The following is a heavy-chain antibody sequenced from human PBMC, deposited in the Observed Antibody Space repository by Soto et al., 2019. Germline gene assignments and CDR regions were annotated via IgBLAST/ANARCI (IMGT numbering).Heavy chain of an antibody. CDR1: GFTFSSYW. J-gene: IGHJ6*02. CDR2: INSDGSST. Sequence: GGSLRLSCAASGFTFSSYWMHWVRQAPGKGLVWVSRINSDGSSTSYADSVKGRFTISRDNAKNTLYLQMNSLRAEDTAVYYCARGSYDILTGSYYGMDVWGQGTTVTVSS. D-gene: IGHD3-9*01. V-gene: IGHV3-74*01. CDR3: ARGSYDILTGSYYGMDV.